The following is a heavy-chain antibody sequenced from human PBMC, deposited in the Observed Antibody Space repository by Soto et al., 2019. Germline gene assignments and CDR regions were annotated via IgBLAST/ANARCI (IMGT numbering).Heavy chain of an antibody. D-gene: IGHD6-19*01. CDR3: AKGGSSGWFYFDF. V-gene: IGHV3-23*01. Sequence: GSLILSCSASGFTFGTYAMNWVRQAPGKGLEWVSSTPGSGGSAYYADSVRGRFTISRDNSKNTVYLQLDSLRPEDSAIYYCAKGGSSGWFYFDFWGQGTQVTVSS. CDR2: TPGSGGSA. CDR1: GFTFGTYA. J-gene: IGHJ4*02.